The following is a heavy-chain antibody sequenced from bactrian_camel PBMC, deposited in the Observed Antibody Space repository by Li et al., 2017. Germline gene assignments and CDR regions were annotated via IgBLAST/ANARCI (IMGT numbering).Heavy chain of an antibody. CDR1: GYPSTSNC. CDR3: AAARWYGGSWSFAPQYHH. CDR2: IGGTGDT. Sequence: HVQLVESGGGSVQAGGSLRLSCVISGYPSTSNCIGWFRQAPGKEREGVAAIGGTGDTRYADSVKGRFTISKDNANHTLYLEMNNLKPEDTAMYYCAAARWYGGSWSFAPQYHHWGQGTQVTVS. J-gene: IGHJ4*01. V-gene: IGHV3S55*01. D-gene: IGHD6*01.